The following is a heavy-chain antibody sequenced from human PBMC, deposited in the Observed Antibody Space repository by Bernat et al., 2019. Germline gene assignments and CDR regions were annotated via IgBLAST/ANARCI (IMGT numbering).Heavy chain of an antibody. J-gene: IGHJ5*02. V-gene: IGHV4-38-2*01. D-gene: IGHD6-13*01. CDR3: ARVGGGYSSSWYGGFDP. Sequence: QVQPQESGPGLVKPSETLSLTCAVSGYSISSGYYWGWIRQPPGKGLEWIGSIYHSGSTYYNPSLKSRVTISVDTSKNQFSLKLSSVTAADTAVYYCARVGGGYSSSWYGGFDPWGQGTLVTVSS. CDR2: IYHSGST. CDR1: GYSISSGYY.